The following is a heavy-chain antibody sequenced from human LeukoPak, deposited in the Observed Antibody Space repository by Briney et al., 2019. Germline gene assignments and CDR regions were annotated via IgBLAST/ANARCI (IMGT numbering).Heavy chain of an antibody. CDR2: IYTSGST. D-gene: IGHD1-14*01. V-gene: IGHV4-61*02. CDR1: GGPISSGSYY. CDR3: ARGLAASRNYYYYYYMDV. J-gene: IGHJ6*03. Sequence: SETLSLTCTVSGGPISSGSYYWSWIRQPAGKGLEWIGRIYTSGSTNYNPSLKSRVTISVDTSKNQFSLKLSSVTAADTAVYYCARGLAASRNYYYYYYMDVWGKGTTATDSS.